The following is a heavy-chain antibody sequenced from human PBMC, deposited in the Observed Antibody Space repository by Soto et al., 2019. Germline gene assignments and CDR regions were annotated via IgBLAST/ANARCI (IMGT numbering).Heavy chain of an antibody. CDR3: ARAAGTYYYDSSGYYYVYYYYYGMDV. CDR1: GGSISSGGYY. Sequence: QVQLQESGPGLVKPSQTLSLTCTVSGGSISSGGYYWSWIRQHPGKGLEWIGYIYYSGSTYYNPSLKSRVTISVDTSKNQFSLKLSSVTAADTAVYYCARAAGTYYYDSSGYYYVYYYYYGMDVWGQGTTVTVSS. D-gene: IGHD3-22*01. CDR2: IYYSGST. V-gene: IGHV4-31*03. J-gene: IGHJ6*02.